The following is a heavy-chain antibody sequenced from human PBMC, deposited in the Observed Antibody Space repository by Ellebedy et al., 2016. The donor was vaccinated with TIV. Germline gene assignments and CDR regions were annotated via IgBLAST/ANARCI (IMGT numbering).Heavy chain of an antibody. V-gene: IGHV3-43*01. D-gene: IGHD3/OR15-3a*01. Sequence: GGSLRLSXAASGFIFDDYTMHWVRQPPGKGLEWVSLIGWDGGGSKYADSVKGRFTISRDNSKNSLYLEMDGLRTEDTALYFCAKDLGNDDFWTGSDYWGQGTLVTVSS. J-gene: IGHJ4*02. CDR1: GFIFDDYT. CDR3: AKDLGNDDFWTGSDY. CDR2: IGWDGGGS.